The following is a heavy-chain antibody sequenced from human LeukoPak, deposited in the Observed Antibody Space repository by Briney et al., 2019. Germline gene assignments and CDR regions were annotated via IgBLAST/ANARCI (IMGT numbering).Heavy chain of an antibody. Sequence: ASVKVSCKASGYTFTSYYMHWVRQAPGQRLEWMGIINPSGGSTSYAQEFQGRVTMTRDMSTSTVYMELSSLRSEDTAVYYCARGLYGDYRSGGYWGQGTLVTVSS. V-gene: IGHV1-46*01. D-gene: IGHD4-17*01. CDR3: ARGLYGDYRSGGY. J-gene: IGHJ4*02. CDR1: GYTFTSYY. CDR2: INPSGGST.